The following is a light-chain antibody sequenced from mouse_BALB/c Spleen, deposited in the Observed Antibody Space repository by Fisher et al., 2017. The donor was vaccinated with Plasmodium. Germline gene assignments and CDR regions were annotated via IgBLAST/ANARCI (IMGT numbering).Light chain of an antibody. CDR1: QSISNY. CDR3: QHSDSWPLT. Sequence: DIVMTQSPATLSVTSGDRVSLSCRASQSISNYLHWYQQKSHESPRLLISYSSQSISGIPSRFSGSGSGTDFTLSINSVETEDFGMYFCQHSDSWPLTFGAGTKLELK. J-gene: IGKJ5*01. CDR2: YSS. V-gene: IGKV5-45*01.